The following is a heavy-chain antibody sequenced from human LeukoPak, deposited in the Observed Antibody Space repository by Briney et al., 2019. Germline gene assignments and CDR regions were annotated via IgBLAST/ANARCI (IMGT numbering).Heavy chain of an antibody. CDR2: LSASGGLT. V-gene: IGHV3-23*01. CDR1: GFTFSSYA. Sequence: PGGSLRLSCAASGFTFSSYAMSWVRQAPGKGLEWVSGLSASGGLTYYADSVKGRFTISRDNSKNTLYLQMNSLRAEDTAVYYCAKDRSKWEPYFDYWGQGTLVTVSS. CDR3: AKDRSKWEPYFDY. J-gene: IGHJ4*02. D-gene: IGHD1-26*01.